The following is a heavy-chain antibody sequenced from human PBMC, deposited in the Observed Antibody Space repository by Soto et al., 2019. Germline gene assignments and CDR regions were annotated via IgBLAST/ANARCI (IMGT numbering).Heavy chain of an antibody. CDR3: ARGFLGGYSGYLPLRY. CDR1: GYTFTGYY. Sequence: GASVKVSCKASGYTFTGYYMHWVRQAPGQGLEWMGWINPNSGGTNYAQKFQGWVTMTRDTSISTAYMELSRLRSDDTAVYYCARGFLGGYSGYLPLRYWGQGTLVTVSS. J-gene: IGHJ4*02. D-gene: IGHD5-12*01. CDR2: INPNSGGT. V-gene: IGHV1-2*04.